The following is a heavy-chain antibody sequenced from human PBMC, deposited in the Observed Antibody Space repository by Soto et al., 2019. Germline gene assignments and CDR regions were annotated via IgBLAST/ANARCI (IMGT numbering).Heavy chain of an antibody. V-gene: IGHV4-61*08. D-gene: IGHD3-10*01. J-gene: IGHJ6*02. Sequence: SETLCITCTFSVGSVSIGAFYWSWIRQPRGKGLEWIGYIYYNGSTNYNPSLKSRVTISSDTSKNQFSLRLFSVTAADTAVYYCARDRPRTIYKSAYYNYGMDVWGPGTTVTVSS. CDR1: VGSVSIGAFY. CDR3: ARDRPRTIYKSAYYNYGMDV. CDR2: IYYNGST.